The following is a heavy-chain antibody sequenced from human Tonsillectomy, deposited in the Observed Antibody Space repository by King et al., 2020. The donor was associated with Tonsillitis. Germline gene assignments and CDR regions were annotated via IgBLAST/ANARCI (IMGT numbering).Heavy chain of an antibody. J-gene: IGHJ5*02. D-gene: IGHD5-24*01. CDR3: ARESETMAAWGSWFDP. CDR2: ISYSGIT. Sequence: QLQESGPGLVKPSETLSLTCTVSGDSISSDYWSWIRQPPGKGLEWIGYISYSGITNYNPSLKSRVTISVDTSKNQFSLRLTSVTAAATAMYYCARESETMAAWGSWFDPWGQGTLVTVSS. CDR1: GDSISSDY. V-gene: IGHV4-59*01.